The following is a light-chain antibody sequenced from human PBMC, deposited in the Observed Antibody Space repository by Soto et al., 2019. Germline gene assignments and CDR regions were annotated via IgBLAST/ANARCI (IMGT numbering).Light chain of an antibody. J-gene: IGKJ3*01. CDR3: QRQQYNSFLFT. Sequence: DIQMTQSPSTLSASVGDRVTITCRASQSISNWLAWYQQKPGKAPQLLIYDASSLESGVPSRFSGSGSGTEFTLTSSSLQPDDFATYYCQRQQYNSFLFTFGPGTKVDFK. CDR2: DAS. V-gene: IGKV1-5*01. CDR1: QSISNW.